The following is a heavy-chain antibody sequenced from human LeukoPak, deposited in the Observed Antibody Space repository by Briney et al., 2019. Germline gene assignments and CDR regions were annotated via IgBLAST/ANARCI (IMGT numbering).Heavy chain of an antibody. CDR2: INHSGST. D-gene: IGHD1-7*01. Sequence: SSESLSLTCTVSGGSISTYYWSWIRQPPGQGLEWIGEINHSGSTNYNPSLKSRVTISVDTSKNQFSLKLSSATAADTAVYYCERGDNWNYYPLDYWGQGTLVTVSS. V-gene: IGHV4-34*01. J-gene: IGHJ4*02. CDR3: ERGDNWNYYPLDY. CDR1: GGSISTYY.